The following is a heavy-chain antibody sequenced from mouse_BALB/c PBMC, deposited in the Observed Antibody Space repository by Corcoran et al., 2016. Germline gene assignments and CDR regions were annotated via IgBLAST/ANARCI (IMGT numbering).Heavy chain of an antibody. CDR3: AILYDYAVYFDY. J-gene: IGHJ2*01. CDR2: INPYNDGT. CDR1: GYTFTSYV. V-gene: IGHV1S136*01. Sequence: EVQLQQSGPELVKPGASVKMSCKASGYTFTSYVMHWVKQKPGQGLEWIGYINPYNDGTKYNEKFKGQATLTSDKSSSTAYMALSSLTSEDSAVYYCAILYDYAVYFDYWGQGTTLTVSS. D-gene: IGHD2-4*01.